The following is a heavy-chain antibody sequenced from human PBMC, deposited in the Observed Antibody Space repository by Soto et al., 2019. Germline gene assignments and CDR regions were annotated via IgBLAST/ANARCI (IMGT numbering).Heavy chain of an antibody. CDR3: AREGSDYDSSGYYLYYYYYGMDV. Sequence: EVQLVESGGGLVQPGGSLRLSCAASGFTFSSYSMNWVRQAPGKGLEWVSYISSSSSTIYYADSVKGRFTISRDNAKNSLYLQMNSLRDEDTAVYYCAREGSDYDSSGYYLYYYYYGMDVWGQGTTVTVSS. D-gene: IGHD3-22*01. J-gene: IGHJ6*02. CDR1: GFTFSSYS. CDR2: ISSSSSTI. V-gene: IGHV3-48*02.